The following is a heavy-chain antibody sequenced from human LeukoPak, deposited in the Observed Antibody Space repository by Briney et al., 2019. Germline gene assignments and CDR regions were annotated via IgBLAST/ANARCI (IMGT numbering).Heavy chain of an antibody. CDR2: ISGRDGST. CDR1: GFTFSSSA. V-gene: IGHV3-23*01. CDR3: AELGITMIGGV. Sequence: PGGSLRLSCAASGFTFSSSAMSWVRQTPGKGLEWVSAISGRDGSTYYADSVKGRFTISRDNAKNSLYLQMNSLRAEDTAVYYCAELGITMIGGVWGKGTTVTISS. J-gene: IGHJ6*04. D-gene: IGHD3-10*02.